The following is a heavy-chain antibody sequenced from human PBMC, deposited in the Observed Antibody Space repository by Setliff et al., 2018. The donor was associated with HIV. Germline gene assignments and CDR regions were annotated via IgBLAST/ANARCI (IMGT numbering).Heavy chain of an antibody. D-gene: IGHD4-17*01. CDR1: GFTFSGYW. CDR2: ISGSGDIT. CDR3: VKARVDGDYYYYYYMDV. J-gene: IGHJ6*03. Sequence: GGSLRLSCAASGFTFSGYWMHWVRQARGKGLEWVSVISGSGDITYYRESVKGRFTVSRDNSNNTLYLQMSSLRAEDTAVYYCVKARVDGDYYYYYYMDVWGKGTTVTVSS. V-gene: IGHV3-64D*06.